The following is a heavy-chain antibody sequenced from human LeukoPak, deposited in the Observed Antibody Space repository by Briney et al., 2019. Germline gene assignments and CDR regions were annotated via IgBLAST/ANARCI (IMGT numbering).Heavy chain of an antibody. CDR2: IYPDDSDT. J-gene: IGHJ4*02. V-gene: IGHV5-51*01. D-gene: IGHD6-13*01. CDR3: ARPASGSSEDY. CDR1: GYTFTGYW. Sequence: GESLKISCQGSGYTFTGYWIGWVRQMPGKGLEWMGIIYPDDSDTRYSPSFQGQVTIPADKSISTAYLQWSSLKASDTAMYYCARPASGSSEDYWGQGTLVTVSS.